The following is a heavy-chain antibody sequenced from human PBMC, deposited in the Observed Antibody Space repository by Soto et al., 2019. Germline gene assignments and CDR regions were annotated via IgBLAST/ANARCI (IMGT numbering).Heavy chain of an antibody. J-gene: IGHJ5*02. Sequence: CLEISCGVSGYDFTSYWISWVRQMPGKGMGWMGRIYPSDSYTNYSPSFQGQVTISADSCSSTGYLQCRSLKASDTAMYHRPREGRYRDDHSPGPWVEGT. CDR2: IYPSDSYT. CDR1: GYDFTSYW. V-gene: IGHV5-10-1*04. CDR3: PREGRYRDDHSPGP. D-gene: IGHD4-4*01.